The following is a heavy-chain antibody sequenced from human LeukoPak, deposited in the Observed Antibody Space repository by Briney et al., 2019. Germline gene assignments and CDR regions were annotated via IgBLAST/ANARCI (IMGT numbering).Heavy chain of an antibody. CDR2: IRGSLRYI. CDR1: GFTYSTYI. CDR3: APEATGAIDY. D-gene: IGHD1-26*01. J-gene: IGHJ4*02. V-gene: IGHV3-21*06. Sequence: PGGSLRLSCAASGFTYSTYIMNWVRQAPGKGLEWVSSIRGSLRYIYYADSVKGRFTISRDNAKNSLYLQMNNLRAEDTAVYYCAPEATGAIDYWGQGTLVTVSS.